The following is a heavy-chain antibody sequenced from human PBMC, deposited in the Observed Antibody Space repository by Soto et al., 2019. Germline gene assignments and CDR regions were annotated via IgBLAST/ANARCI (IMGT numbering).Heavy chain of an antibody. D-gene: IGHD3-10*01. CDR3: ARTGKEFTMGFDD. Sequence: GGSLRLSCAASGFTFSSYSMNWVRQAPGKGLEWVSSISSSSSYIYYADSVKGRFTISRDNAKNSLYLQMNSLRAEDTAVYYCARTGKEFTMGFDDWGQGTLVTVSS. J-gene: IGHJ4*02. V-gene: IGHV3-21*01. CDR1: GFTFSSYS. CDR2: ISSSSSYI.